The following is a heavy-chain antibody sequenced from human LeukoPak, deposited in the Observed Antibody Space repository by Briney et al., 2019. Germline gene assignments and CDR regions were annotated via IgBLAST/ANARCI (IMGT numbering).Heavy chain of an antibody. D-gene: IGHD3-16*01. CDR3: ARGVGGSRAFDM. J-gene: IGHJ3*02. CDR2: ISYDGSNK. V-gene: IGHV3-30*03. Sequence: PGGSLRLSCAASGFTFSSYGMHWVRQAPGKGLEWVAVISYDGSNKYYADSVKGRFTISRDNAKKTLYLQMSSLRAEDTAIYYCARGVGGSRAFDMWGQGTMVTVS. CDR1: GFTFSSYG.